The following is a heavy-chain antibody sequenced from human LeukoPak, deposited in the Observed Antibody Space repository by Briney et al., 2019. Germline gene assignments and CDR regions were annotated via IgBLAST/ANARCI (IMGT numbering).Heavy chain of an antibody. CDR1: GFSFSNHY. CDR2: INEDGSNK. J-gene: IGHJ5*02. CDR3: TRGQAATNWFDP. Sequence: GGSLRLSCTASGFSFSNHYMRWIRQAPGKGLEWVANINEDGSNKWHLGSVKGRFTVSRDNARNSLCLQMNSLRVEDTAVYYCTRGQAATNWFDPWGQGTLVTVSS. V-gene: IGHV3-7*01. D-gene: IGHD6-25*01.